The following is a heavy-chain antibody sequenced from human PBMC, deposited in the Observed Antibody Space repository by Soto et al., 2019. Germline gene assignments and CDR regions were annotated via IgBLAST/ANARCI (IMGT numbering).Heavy chain of an antibody. V-gene: IGHV1-8*01. CDR3: AIPVVGGFWSGFRQDDAFDI. CDR2: MNPNSGNT. J-gene: IGHJ3*02. Sequence: ASVKVSCKASGYTFTSYDINWVRQATGQGLEWMGWMNPNSGNTGYAQKFQGRVTMTRNTSISTAYMELSSLRSEDTAVYYCAIPVVGGFWSGFRQDDAFDIWGQGTMVTVS. CDR1: GYTFTSYD. D-gene: IGHD3-3*01.